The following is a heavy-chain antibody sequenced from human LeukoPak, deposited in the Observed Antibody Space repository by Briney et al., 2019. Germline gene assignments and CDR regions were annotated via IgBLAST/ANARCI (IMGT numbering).Heavy chain of an antibody. Sequence: GGSLRLSCAASGFTFSSYAMHWVRQAPGKGLEWVAVISYDGSNKYYADSVKGRFTISRDNSKNTLYLQMNSLRAEDTAVYYCANDPRPTGYWGQGTLVTVSS. CDR2: ISYDGSNK. CDR1: GFTFSSYA. J-gene: IGHJ4*02. CDR3: ANDPRPTGY. V-gene: IGHV3-30-3*02.